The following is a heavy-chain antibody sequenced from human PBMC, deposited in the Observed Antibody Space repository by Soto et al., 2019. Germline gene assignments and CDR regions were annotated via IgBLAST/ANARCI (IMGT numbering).Heavy chain of an antibody. CDR1: GYSFINYW. CDR2: VFPGDSDT. D-gene: IGHD1-20*01. Sequence: GXSLKISCKGFGYSFINYWIGWVRQMPGKGLEWMGSVFPGDSDTRISPSLQGHVTISVDKSISTAFLQWNSLKASDTAIYYCARLTPEDYYYQGMDVWGQGTTVTVSS. J-gene: IGHJ6*02. CDR3: ARLTPEDYYYQGMDV. V-gene: IGHV5-51*01.